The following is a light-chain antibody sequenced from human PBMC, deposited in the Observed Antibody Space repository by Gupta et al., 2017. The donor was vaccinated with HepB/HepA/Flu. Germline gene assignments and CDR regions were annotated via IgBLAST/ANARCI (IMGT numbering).Light chain of an antibody. CDR3: QQYGSSRGT. J-gene: IGKJ1*01. Sequence: NELTQSPGTLASSPGERATLSCRASQSVSSSYLAWYQQKPGQAPRLLIYGASSSSTGIPDRFRGSGSGTDFTLSISRLEPEDFAVYYCQQYGSSRGTFGQETKVEIK. CDR2: GAS. CDR1: QSVSSSY. V-gene: IGKV3-20*01.